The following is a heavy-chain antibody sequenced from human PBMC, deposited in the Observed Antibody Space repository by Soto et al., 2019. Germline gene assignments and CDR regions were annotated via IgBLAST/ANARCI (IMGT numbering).Heavy chain of an antibody. CDR1: RFTITTYA. CDR2: ISISGSTI. J-gene: IGHJ5*02. Sequence: PGGSLRLSCAASRFTITTYAINWVRQAPGKGLEWVSYISISGSTIYYADSVKGRFTISRDNAKNSLYLQMNSLRAEDTAVYYCAREHGYDNYATGWFDPWGQGTLVTVSS. V-gene: IGHV3-48*03. D-gene: IGHD5-12*01. CDR3: AREHGYDNYATGWFDP.